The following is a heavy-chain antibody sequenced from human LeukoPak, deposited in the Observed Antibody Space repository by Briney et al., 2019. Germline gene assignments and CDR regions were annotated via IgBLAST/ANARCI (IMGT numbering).Heavy chain of an antibody. CDR2: IYHSGST. D-gene: IGHD3/OR15-3a*01. V-gene: IGHV4-39*07. CDR1: GGSISSSSYY. CDR3: ARVRSVILSYYYMDV. Sequence: SETLSLTCTVSGGSISSSSYYWGWIRQPPGKGLEWIGSIYHSGSTYYNPSLKSRVTISVDTSKNQFSLKLSSVTAADTAVYYCARVRSVILSYYYMDVWGKGTTVTVSS. J-gene: IGHJ6*03.